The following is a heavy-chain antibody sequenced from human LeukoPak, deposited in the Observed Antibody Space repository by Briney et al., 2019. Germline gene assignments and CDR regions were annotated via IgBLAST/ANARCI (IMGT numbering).Heavy chain of an antibody. Sequence: AGTLRFSCAASGFTFGSIGMRWVRQGPGKGLEWVLDISGGGGSTYYADYGKGRFTISRDNSKYTLYLQMNSLRAEDTAVYYCAKDRGHPHCSGSSCYDPEAPQFDPWGQGTLVTVSS. CDR3: AKDRGHPHCSGSSCYDPEAPQFDP. J-gene: IGHJ5*02. D-gene: IGHD2-15*01. V-gene: IGHV3-23*01. CDR2: ISGGGGST. CDR1: GFTFGSIG.